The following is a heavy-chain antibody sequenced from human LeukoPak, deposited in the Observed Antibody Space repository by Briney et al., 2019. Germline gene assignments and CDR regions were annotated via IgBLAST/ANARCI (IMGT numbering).Heavy chain of an antibody. CDR2: IYHSGTS. CDR3: ARDYSSSWYPGAFDI. D-gene: IGHD6-13*01. J-gene: IGHJ3*02. CDR1: GDSISSYF. Sequence: SETLSLTCTVSGDSISSYFWTWIRQPPGKGLEWIGFIYHSGTSSYNPSLKSRLTMSVDTSKNQVSLKLNSVTAADTAVYYCARDYSSSWYPGAFDIWGQGTMVTVSS. V-gene: IGHV4-59*01.